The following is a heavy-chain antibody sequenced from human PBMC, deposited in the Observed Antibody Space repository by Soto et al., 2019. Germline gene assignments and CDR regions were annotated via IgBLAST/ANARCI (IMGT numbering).Heavy chain of an antibody. D-gene: IGHD1-26*01. CDR1: GFTFSSYA. J-gene: IGHJ4*02. CDR3: ARRGSGSYCDY. V-gene: IGHV3-23*01. Sequence: EVQLLESGGGLVQPGGSLRLSCAASGFTFSSYATRWVRQAPGKGLEWVSAISGSGGSTYYADSVKGRFTISRDNSKNTLYLQMNSRRAEDTAVYYCARRGSGSYCDYWGQGTLVTVSS. CDR2: ISGSGGST.